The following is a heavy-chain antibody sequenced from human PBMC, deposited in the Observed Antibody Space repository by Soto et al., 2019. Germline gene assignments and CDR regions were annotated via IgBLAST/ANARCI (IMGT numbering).Heavy chain of an antibody. V-gene: IGHV4-39*02. J-gene: IGHJ4*02. CDR2: MFKSGST. CDR1: GASISSSDNS. Sequence: SETLSLTCTVSGASISSSDNSWGWIRQPPGKGLEWIGVMFKSGSTRYNPSLTSRVTISVDTSKNHFSLMLTSVTAADTAVYYCGKGVVYGGQGTLVTVSS. CDR3: GKGVVY.